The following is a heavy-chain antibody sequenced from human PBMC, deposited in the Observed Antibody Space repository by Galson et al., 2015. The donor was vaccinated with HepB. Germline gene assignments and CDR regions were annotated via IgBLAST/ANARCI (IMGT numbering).Heavy chain of an antibody. J-gene: IGHJ6*02. V-gene: IGHV3-33*08. CDR3: ARDREYQLLYGMDV. CDR2: IWYDGSNK. CDR1: GFTFSNYS. D-gene: IGHD2-2*01. Sequence: SLRLSCAASGFTFSNYSMNWVRQAPGKGLEWVAVIWYDGSNKYYADSVKGRFTISRDNSKNTLYLQMNSLRAEDTAVYYCARDREYQLLYGMDVWGQGTTVTVSS.